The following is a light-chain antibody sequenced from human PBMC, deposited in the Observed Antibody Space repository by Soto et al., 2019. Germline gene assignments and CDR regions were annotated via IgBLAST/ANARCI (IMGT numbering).Light chain of an antibody. CDR3: QSFESSLSGYV. J-gene: IGLJ1*01. Sequence: QSVLTQPPSVSGAPGQRVTISCAGSTSNLGSGYDVHWYQQLPGAAPKLLIYGFFNRPSGIPDRFSGSRSGTSASLVITGLQAEDEADYYCQSFESSLSGYVFGTGTKLTVL. CDR1: TSNLGSGYD. CDR2: GFF. V-gene: IGLV1-40*01.